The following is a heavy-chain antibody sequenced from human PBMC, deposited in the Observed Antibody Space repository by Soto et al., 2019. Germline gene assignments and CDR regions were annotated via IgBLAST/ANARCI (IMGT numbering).Heavy chain of an antibody. V-gene: IGHV4-31*03. CDR1: GDSVDSGGSY. Sequence: QVQLQESGPGLVKPSQTLSLTCTVSGDSVDSGGSYWTWIRQHPGKGLEWIAYMHYTGKAYYKASLQSRVNISVDTSKNQFSLKLSFLTAADTAVYYCARASISLVRGAAPPMDVWGQGTPVTVAS. D-gene: IGHD3-10*01. CDR3: ARASISLVRGAAPPMDV. CDR2: MHYTGKA. J-gene: IGHJ6*02.